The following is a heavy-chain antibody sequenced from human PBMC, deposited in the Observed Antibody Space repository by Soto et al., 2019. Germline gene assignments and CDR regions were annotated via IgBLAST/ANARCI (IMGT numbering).Heavy chain of an antibody. J-gene: IGHJ4*01. CDR2: IYYSGNT. D-gene: IGHD2-8*01. CDR3: ARAPEYCTNGVCYFSFDH. Sequence: SETLSLTCTVSGDSISGGDYYWSWIRQPPGKGLEWIGYIYYSGNTYYNPTLKSRVTVSADKSKSQFSLKLSSVTAADTAVYYCARAPEYCTNGVCYFSFDHWGQGILVTVSS. CDR1: GDSISGGDYY. V-gene: IGHV4-30-4*01.